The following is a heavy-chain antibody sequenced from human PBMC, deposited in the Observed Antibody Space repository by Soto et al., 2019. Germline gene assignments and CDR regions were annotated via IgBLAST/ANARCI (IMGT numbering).Heavy chain of an antibody. J-gene: IGHJ6*02. CDR2: ISSSGSTI. CDR1: GFTFSSYE. Sequence: EVQLVESGGGLVQPGGSLRLSCAASGFTFSSYEMNWVRQAPGKGLEWVSYISSSGSTIYYADSVKGRFTISRDNAKNSLYLQMNSLRAEDTAVYYCARDNDYDFWSGYWSGGSPVTYGMDVWGQGTTVTVSS. D-gene: IGHD3-3*01. CDR3: ARDNDYDFWSGYWSGGSPVTYGMDV. V-gene: IGHV3-48*03.